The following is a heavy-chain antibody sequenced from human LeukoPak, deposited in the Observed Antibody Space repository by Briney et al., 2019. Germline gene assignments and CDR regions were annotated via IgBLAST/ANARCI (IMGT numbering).Heavy chain of an antibody. J-gene: IGHJ4*02. CDR3: ARHSNYDYYFGN. D-gene: IGHD4-11*01. V-gene: IGHV2-70*04. CDR1: GFSLSTTGMR. Sequence: SGPTLVHPTQTLTLTCTFSGFSLSTTGMRVSWIRQPPGKALEWLALIDWDDEKFYSGSLKTRLTIAKDTSKNQVVLTVTNVDPVDTATYYCARHSNYDYYFGNWGQGALVSVSS. CDR2: IDWDDEK.